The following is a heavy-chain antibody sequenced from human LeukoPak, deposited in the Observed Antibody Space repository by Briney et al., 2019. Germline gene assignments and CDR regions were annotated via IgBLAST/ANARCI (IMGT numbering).Heavy chain of an antibody. CDR1: GFTFDDYG. V-gene: IGHV3-20*04. J-gene: IGHJ3*02. Sequence: PGGSLRLSCAASGFTFDDYGMSWVRQAPGKGLEWVSGINWNGGSTGYADSVKGRFTISRDNAKNSLYLQMNSLRAEDTAVYYCARDVTYCGGDCQDAFDIWGQGTMVTVSS. CDR2: INWNGGST. D-gene: IGHD2-21*02. CDR3: ARDVTYCGGDCQDAFDI.